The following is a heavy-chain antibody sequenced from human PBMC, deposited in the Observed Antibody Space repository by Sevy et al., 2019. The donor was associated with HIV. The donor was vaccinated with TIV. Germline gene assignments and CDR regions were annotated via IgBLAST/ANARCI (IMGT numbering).Heavy chain of an antibody. D-gene: IGHD3-3*01. V-gene: IGHV3-74*01. CDR1: GFTFSRYL. CDR2: IKNDGSST. Sequence: GGSLRLSCAASGFTFSRYLMHWVRQAPGKGLVWVSQIKNDGSSTTYADSVKGRFTISRDNAKNRLDLQMNSLRAEDTAVYYCAREGVDFWSGPVDFYYGMDVWGQGATVTVSS. CDR3: AREGVDFWSGPVDFYYGMDV. J-gene: IGHJ6*02.